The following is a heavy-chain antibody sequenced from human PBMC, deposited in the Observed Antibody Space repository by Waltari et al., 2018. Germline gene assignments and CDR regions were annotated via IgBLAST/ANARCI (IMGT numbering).Heavy chain of an antibody. Sequence: QILLVQSGPAGKKSGASVTVCCGTSGYTVTPYPISWVRRAPGPGLAGMGWVNNYSGDKHYAQNVHDRVTMTRDTSAKTVYLQLKNVRPDDTAVYFWARVWEDDASGYYGDHWGQGTEVTVSS. D-gene: IGHD3-22*01. J-gene: IGHJ4*02. CDR3: ARVWEDDASGYYGDH. V-gene: IGHV1-18*01. CDR2: VNNYSGDK. CDR1: GYTVTPYP.